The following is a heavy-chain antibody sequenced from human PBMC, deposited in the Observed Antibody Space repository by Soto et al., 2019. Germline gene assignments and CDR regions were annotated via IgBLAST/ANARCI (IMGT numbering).Heavy chain of an antibody. V-gene: IGHV3-30*04. Sequence: GGSLRLSCAASGFTFSSYAMHWVRRAPGKGLEWVAVISYDGSNKYYADCLKGRFTISRDNSKNTLYLQMNSLRAEDPAVYYCAMGSGLLGAGGALDIWGQGTMVTVSS. J-gene: IGHJ3*02. CDR1: GFTFSSYA. CDR3: AMGSGLLGAGGALDI. D-gene: IGHD1-26*01. CDR2: ISYDGSNK.